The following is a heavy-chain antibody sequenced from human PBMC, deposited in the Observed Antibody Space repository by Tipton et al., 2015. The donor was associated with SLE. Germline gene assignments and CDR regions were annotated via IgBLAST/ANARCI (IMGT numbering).Heavy chain of an antibody. CDR1: GFTFRTYW. V-gene: IGHV3-74*01. J-gene: IGHJ6*03. CDR2: IKTDGSGT. Sequence: SLRLSCAASGFTFRTYWMQWVRQVPGKGLVWVSYIKTDGSGTKYADSVKGRFTISRDNAMNTLYLQMNSLRVEDTAVYYCARDFLDLGYYYMDVWGKGTPVTVSS. CDR3: ARDFLDLGYYYMDV. D-gene: IGHD3/OR15-3a*01.